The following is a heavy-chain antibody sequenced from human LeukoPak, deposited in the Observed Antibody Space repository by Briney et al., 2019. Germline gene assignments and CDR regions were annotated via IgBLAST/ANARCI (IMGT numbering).Heavy chain of an antibody. CDR1: GFTFGSYG. V-gene: IGHV3-30*18. CDR3: AKDQSRNYEYYYGMDV. Sequence: PGGSLRLSCAASGFTFGSYGMHWVRQAPGKGLEWVAVISYDGSNKYYADSVKGRFTISRDNSKNTLYLQMNSLRAEDTAVYYCAKDQSRNYEYYYGMDVWGQGTTVTVSS. J-gene: IGHJ6*02. CDR2: ISYDGSNK. D-gene: IGHD1-7*01.